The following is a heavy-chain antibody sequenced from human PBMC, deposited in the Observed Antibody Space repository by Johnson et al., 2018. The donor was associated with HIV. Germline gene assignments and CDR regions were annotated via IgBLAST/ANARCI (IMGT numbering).Heavy chain of an antibody. CDR2: ISYDGSNK. D-gene: IGHD3-22*01. CDR1: GFTFSSYG. Sequence: QVLLVESGGGVVQPGRSLRLSCAASGFTFSSYGMHWVRQAPGKGLEWVAVISYDGSNKYYADSVKGRFTISRDNSKNTLYLQMNSLRPEDTAVYYCARSSGYYGTDAFDIWGQGTMVTVSS. CDR3: ARSSGYYGTDAFDI. V-gene: IGHV3-30*03. J-gene: IGHJ3*02.